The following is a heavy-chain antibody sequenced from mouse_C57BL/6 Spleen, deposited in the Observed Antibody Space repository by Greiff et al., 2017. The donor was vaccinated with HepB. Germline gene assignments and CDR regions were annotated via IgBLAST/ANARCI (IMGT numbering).Heavy chain of an antibody. J-gene: IGHJ3*01. CDR2: INPNNGGT. D-gene: IGHD1-1*01. V-gene: IGHV1-26*01. CDR3: ARGEDSYYYGSRPWFAY. CDR1: GYTFTDYY. Sequence: EVQLQQSGPELVKPGASVKISCKASGYTFTDYYMNWVKQSHGKSLEWIGDINPNNGGTSYNQKFKGKATLTVDKSSSTAYMELRSLTSEDSAVYYCARGEDSYYYGSRPWFAYWGQGTLVTVSA.